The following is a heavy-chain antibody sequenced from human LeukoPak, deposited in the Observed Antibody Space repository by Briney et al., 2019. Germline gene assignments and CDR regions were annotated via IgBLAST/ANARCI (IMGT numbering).Heavy chain of an antibody. D-gene: IGHD5-24*01. J-gene: IGHJ4*02. CDR1: GGTFSSYA. Sequence: VASVKVSCKASGGTFSSYAISWVRQAPGQGLEWMGGIIPIFGTANYAQKFQGRVTITADESTSTACMELSSLRSEDTAVYYCASLDEVATTHFDYWGQGTLVTVSS. CDR3: ASLDEVATTHFDY. CDR2: IIPIFGTA. V-gene: IGHV1-69*13.